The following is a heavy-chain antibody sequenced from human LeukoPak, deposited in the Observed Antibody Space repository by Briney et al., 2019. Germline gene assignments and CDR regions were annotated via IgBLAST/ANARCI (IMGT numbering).Heavy chain of an antibody. Sequence: GESQKISCKGSGYSFTSYWIGWVRQMPGKGLEWMGIIYPGDSDTRYSPSFQGQVTISADKSISTAYLQWSSLKASDTAMYYCARHVRYCGGDCYSGEKYYFDYWGQGTLVTVSS. V-gene: IGHV5-51*01. CDR3: ARHVRYCGGDCYSGEKYYFDY. D-gene: IGHD2-21*02. J-gene: IGHJ4*02. CDR2: IYPGDSDT. CDR1: GYSFTSYW.